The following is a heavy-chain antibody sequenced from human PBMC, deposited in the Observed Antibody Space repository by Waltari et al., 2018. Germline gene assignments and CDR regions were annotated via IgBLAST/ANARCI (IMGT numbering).Heavy chain of an antibody. CDR3: AKFVGSRDGYNRRSKAFDI. CDR2: IYYSGST. V-gene: IGHV4-39*07. J-gene: IGHJ3*02. Sequence: QLQLQESGPGLVKPSETLSLTCTVSGGSISSSSYYWGWIRQPPGKGLEWIGSIYYSGSTYYNPSLKSRVTISVDTSKNQFSLKLSSVTAADTAVYYCAKFVGSRDGYNRRSKAFDIWGQGTMVTVSS. D-gene: IGHD5-12*01. CDR1: GGSISSSSYY.